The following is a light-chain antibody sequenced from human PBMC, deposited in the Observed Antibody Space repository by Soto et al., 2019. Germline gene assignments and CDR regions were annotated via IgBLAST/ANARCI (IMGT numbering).Light chain of an antibody. J-gene: IGLJ2*01. Sequence: QSVLTQPASVSGSPGQSITISCTGTSSDVGGYDYVSWYQQRPGEAPNLMIFHVSNRPSGVSDRFSGSKSGNTASLTISGLQAEDEADYYCTSSTSSSTLVFGGGTKLTVL. CDR1: SSDVGGYDY. CDR3: TSSTSSSTLV. CDR2: HVS. V-gene: IGLV2-14*01.